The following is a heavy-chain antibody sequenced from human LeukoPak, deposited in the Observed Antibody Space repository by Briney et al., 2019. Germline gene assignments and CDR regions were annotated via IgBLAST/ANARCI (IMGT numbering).Heavy chain of an antibody. CDR2: IWSEGTNK. J-gene: IGHJ4*02. V-gene: IGHV3-33*06. CDR3: AKDAQRGFDYSNSLEK. CDR1: GFTFNHYG. D-gene: IGHD4-11*01. Sequence: GGSLRLSCAATGFTFNHYGMHWVRQPPGKGLEWVAVIWSEGTNKYYGDSVKGRFTISRVDSENTIYLQMNSLRPEDTGVYYCAKDAQRGFDYSNSLEKWGQGTPVTVST.